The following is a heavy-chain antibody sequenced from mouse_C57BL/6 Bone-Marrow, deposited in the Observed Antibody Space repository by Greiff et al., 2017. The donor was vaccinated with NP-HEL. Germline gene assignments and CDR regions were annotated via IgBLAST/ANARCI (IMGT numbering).Heavy chain of an antibody. CDR2: IYPRSGNT. D-gene: IGHD2-4*01. V-gene: IGHV1-81*01. J-gene: IGHJ3*01. CDR3: ARRRKYGLRRGAWFAY. Sequence: QVQLQQSGAELARPGASVKLSCKASGYTFTSYGISWVKQRTGQGLEWIGEIYPRSGNTYYNEKFKGKATLTADKSSSTAYMELRRLTSEDSAVYFCARRRKYGLRRGAWFAYWGQGTLVTVSA. CDR1: GYTFTSYG.